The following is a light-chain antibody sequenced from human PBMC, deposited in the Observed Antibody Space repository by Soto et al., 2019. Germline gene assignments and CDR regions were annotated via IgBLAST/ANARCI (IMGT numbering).Light chain of an antibody. CDR3: QQYGSSPTWT. CDR1: QSVSSSY. V-gene: IGKV3-20*01. J-gene: IGKJ1*01. CDR2: GAS. Sequence: EIVLTQSPGTLSLSPGESATLSCRDSQSVSSSYLAWYQQKPGQAPRLLIYGASSRATGIPDRFSGSGSGTDFTLTISRLEPEDFAVYYCQQYGSSPTWTFGQGTKVEIK.